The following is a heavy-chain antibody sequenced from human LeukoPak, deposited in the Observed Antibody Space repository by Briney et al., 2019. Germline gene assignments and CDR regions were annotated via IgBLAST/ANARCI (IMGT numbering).Heavy chain of an antibody. Sequence: PGGSLRLSCAASGFTFSSYAMHWVRQAPGKGLEWVAVISYDGSNKYYADSVKGRFTISRDNSKNTLYLQMNSLRAEDTAVYYCARDSKSRWYQRQPGYVWGQGTTVTVSS. CDR3: ARDSKSRWYQRQPGYV. J-gene: IGHJ6*02. V-gene: IGHV3-30-3*01. CDR1: GFTFSSYA. D-gene: IGHD2-2*01. CDR2: ISYDGSNK.